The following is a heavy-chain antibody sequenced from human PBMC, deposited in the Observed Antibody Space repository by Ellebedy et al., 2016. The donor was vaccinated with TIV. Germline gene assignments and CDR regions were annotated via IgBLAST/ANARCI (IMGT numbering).Heavy chain of an antibody. D-gene: IGHD2-15*01. Sequence: GESLKISCAASGFTFSSYSMNWVRQAPGKGLEWVSSISSSSSYIYYADSVKGRFTISRDNSKSTLYLQMNSLRADDTAVYYCARDIGRGWYYFDYWGQGVPVDVSS. V-gene: IGHV3-21*04. J-gene: IGHJ4*02. CDR1: GFTFSSYS. CDR3: ARDIGRGWYYFDY. CDR2: ISSSSSYI.